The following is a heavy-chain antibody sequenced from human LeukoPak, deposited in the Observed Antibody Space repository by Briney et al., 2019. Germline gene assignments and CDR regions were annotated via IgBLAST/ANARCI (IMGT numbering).Heavy chain of an antibody. CDR2: IYHSGST. V-gene: IGHV4-38-2*02. D-gene: IGHD3-16*02. J-gene: IGHJ4*02. CDR1: GYSISSGYY. CDR3: ARDPVGHYVWGSYRYSGYFGY. Sequence: SETLSLTCTVSGYSISSGYYWGWIRQSPGKGLEWIGSIYHSGSTYYNPSLKSRVTISVDTSKNQFSLKLSSVTAADTAVYYCARDPVGHYVWGSYRYSGYFGYWGQGTLVTVSS.